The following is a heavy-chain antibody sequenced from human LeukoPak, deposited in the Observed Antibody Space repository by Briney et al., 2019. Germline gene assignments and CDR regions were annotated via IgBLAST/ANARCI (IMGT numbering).Heavy chain of an antibody. CDR1: GYTFTSYY. CDR2: INPSGGST. V-gene: IGHV1-46*01. J-gene: IGHJ4*02. Sequence: ASVKVSCKASGYTFTSYYMHWVRQAPGQGLEWMGIINPSGGSTSYAQKFQGRVTMTRDTSTSTIYMELSSLRSEDTAVRYCARDPRGSGYSYGYSDYWGQGTLVTVSS. D-gene: IGHD5-18*01. CDR3: ARDPRGSGYSYGYSDY.